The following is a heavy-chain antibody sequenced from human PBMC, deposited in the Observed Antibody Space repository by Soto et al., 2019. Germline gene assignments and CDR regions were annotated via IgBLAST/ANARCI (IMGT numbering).Heavy chain of an antibody. V-gene: IGHV3-30*03. CDR3: VGGNARDY. Sequence: QVQLLESGGGVVQPGRSLRLSCAASGFTFSSYGMHWVSQAPGKGLEWVAVISYDGSNKYYADSVKGRFTISRDNSKNTLYLQMNSLRAEDTAVYYCVGGNARDYWGQGTLVTVSS. J-gene: IGHJ4*02. CDR2: ISYDGSNK. CDR1: GFTFSSYG. D-gene: IGHD1-1*01.